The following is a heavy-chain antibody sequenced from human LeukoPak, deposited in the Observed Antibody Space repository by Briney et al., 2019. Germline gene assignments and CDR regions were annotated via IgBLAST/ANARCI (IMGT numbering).Heavy chain of an antibody. Sequence: SETLSLTCTVSGGSISSGGYYWSWIRQHPGKGLEWIGYIYYSGSTYYNPSLKSRVTISVDRSKNQFSLKLSSVTAADTAVYYCAREGGSYPLDYWGQGTLVTVSS. CDR1: GGSISSGGYY. V-gene: IGHV4-31*03. CDR2: IYYSGST. CDR3: AREGGSYPLDY. J-gene: IGHJ4*02. D-gene: IGHD1-26*01.